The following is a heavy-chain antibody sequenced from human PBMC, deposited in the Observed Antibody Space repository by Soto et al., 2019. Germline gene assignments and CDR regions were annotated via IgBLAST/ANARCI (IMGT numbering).Heavy chain of an antibody. V-gene: IGHV3-9*01. CDR1: GFTFDDYS. CDR3: AKENSLSGWSGFDY. D-gene: IGHD6-19*01. J-gene: IGHJ4*02. Sequence: EVQLVESGGGLVQPGRSLRLSCAASGFTFDDYSMHWVRQAPGKGLEWVSGISWNSGSIGYADSVKGRFTMSRENAKNSLYLQMNSLRAEDTALYYCAKENSLSGWSGFDYWGQGTLVTVSS. CDR2: ISWNSGSI.